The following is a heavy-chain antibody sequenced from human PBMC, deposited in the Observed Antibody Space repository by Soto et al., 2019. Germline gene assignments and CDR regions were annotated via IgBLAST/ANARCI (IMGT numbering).Heavy chain of an antibody. CDR2: IYYSGST. D-gene: IGHD4-4*01. V-gene: IGHV4-59*08. Sequence: SETLSLTCTVSGGSISSYYWSWIRQPPGKGLEWIGYIYYSGSTNYNPSLKGRVTISVDTSKNQFSLKLSSVTAADTAVYYCARRDYSNWFDPWGQGTLVTVSS. CDR3: ARRDYSNWFDP. J-gene: IGHJ5*02. CDR1: GGSISSYY.